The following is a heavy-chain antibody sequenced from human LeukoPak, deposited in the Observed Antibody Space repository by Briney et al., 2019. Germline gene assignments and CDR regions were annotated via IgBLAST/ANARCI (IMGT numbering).Heavy chain of an antibody. CDR3: ARDRSPRHYYDTRDYHGAADY. V-gene: IGHV1-18*01. Sequence: ASVKVSCKASGYTFTSYGISWVRQAPGQGLEWMGWISGYNGYAKYAQRLQGRVTMTTDTSTSTTYMELRSLRSDDTAVYYCARDRSPRHYYDTRDYHGAADYWGQGTLVTVSS. J-gene: IGHJ4*02. CDR2: ISGYNGYA. CDR1: GYTFTSYG. D-gene: IGHD3-22*01.